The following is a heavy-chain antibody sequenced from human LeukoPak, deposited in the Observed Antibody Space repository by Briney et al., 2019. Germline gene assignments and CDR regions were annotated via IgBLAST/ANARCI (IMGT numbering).Heavy chain of an antibody. J-gene: IGHJ4*02. D-gene: IGHD5-24*01. V-gene: IGHV3-7*04. CDR1: GFPFSSYW. Sequence: GGSPRLSCVASGFPFSSYWMTWVRQAPGKGLEWVANIKQDGSKKSYVDSVKGRFTISRDNAKNSLYLQVNSLRAEDTAIYYCTRVGYIDEGIDYWGQGTLVTVSS. CDR2: IKQDGSKK. CDR3: TRVGYIDEGIDY.